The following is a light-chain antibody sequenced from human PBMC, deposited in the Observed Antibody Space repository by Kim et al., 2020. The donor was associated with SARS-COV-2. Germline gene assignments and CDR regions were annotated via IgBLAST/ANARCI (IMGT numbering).Light chain of an antibody. J-gene: IGLJ3*02. V-gene: IGLV1-51*01. CDR3: GTWDSSLSAGV. Sequence: GQKVPTPCSGSSSNIGNNYVSWYQQLPGTAPKLLIYDNNKRPSGIPDRFSGSKSGTSATLGITGLQTGDEADYYCGTWDSSLSAGVFGGGTQLTVL. CDR1: SSNIGNNY. CDR2: DNN.